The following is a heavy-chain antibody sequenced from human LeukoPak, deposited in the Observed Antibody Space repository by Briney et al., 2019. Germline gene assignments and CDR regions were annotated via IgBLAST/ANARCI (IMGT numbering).Heavy chain of an antibody. Sequence: SETLSLTCAVYGGSFSGYYWSWVRHPPGKGLEWVGEINHSGSTNYNPSLKSRVTISVDTSKNQFSLKLSSVTAADTAVYYCARGGYDFWSSPNYFDYWGQGTLVTVSS. CDR3: ARGGYDFWSSPNYFDY. CDR1: GGSFSGYY. J-gene: IGHJ4*02. D-gene: IGHD3-3*01. V-gene: IGHV4-34*01. CDR2: INHSGST.